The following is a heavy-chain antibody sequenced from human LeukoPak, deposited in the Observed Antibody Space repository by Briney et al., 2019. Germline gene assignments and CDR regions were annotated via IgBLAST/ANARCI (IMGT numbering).Heavy chain of an antibody. CDR2: VYYSGST. CDR3: ARGSDHYDSSGYRYFDL. J-gene: IGHJ2*01. CDR1: GGSVSSGSHY. D-gene: IGHD3-22*01. V-gene: IGHV4-61*01. Sequence: PAETLSLTCTVSGGSVSSGSHYWSWIRQPPGKGLEWIGYVYYSGSTMYNPSLKSRVIISVDTSKNQFSLKLSSVTAADTAVYYCARGSDHYDSSGYRYFDLWGRGTLPLSPQ.